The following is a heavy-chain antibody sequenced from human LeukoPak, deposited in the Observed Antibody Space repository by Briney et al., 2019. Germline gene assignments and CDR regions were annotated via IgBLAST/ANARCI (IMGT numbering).Heavy chain of an antibody. CDR2: IYYSGST. V-gene: IGHV4-39*01. D-gene: IGHD5-18*01. J-gene: IGHJ6*02. Sequence: GSLRLSCAASGFTFSSYWMGWVRQPPGKGLEWIGSIYYSGSTYYNPSLKSRVTISVDTSKNQFSLKLSSVTAADTAVYYCARRRGYSYGYRDYYYGMDVWGQGTTVTVSS. CDR3: ARRRGYSYGYRDYYYGMDV. CDR1: GFTFSSYW.